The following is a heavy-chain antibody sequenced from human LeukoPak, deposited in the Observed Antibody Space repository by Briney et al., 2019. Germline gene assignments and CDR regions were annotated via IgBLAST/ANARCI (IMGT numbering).Heavy chain of an antibody. J-gene: IGHJ5*02. Sequence: GRSLRLSCAASGFTFDDYAMHWVRQAPGKGLEWVSGISWNSGSIGYADSVKGRFTISRDNAKNSLYLQMNSLRAEDTALYYCAKEGSYGDSLWFDPWGQGTLVTASS. D-gene: IGHD4-17*01. CDR3: AKEGSYGDSLWFDP. CDR1: GFTFDDYA. CDR2: ISWNSGSI. V-gene: IGHV3-9*01.